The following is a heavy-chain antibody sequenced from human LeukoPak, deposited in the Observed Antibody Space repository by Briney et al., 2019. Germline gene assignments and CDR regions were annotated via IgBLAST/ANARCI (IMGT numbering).Heavy chain of an antibody. J-gene: IGHJ4*02. CDR3: ARDRGSSGWYEFDY. CDR2: IKQDGSEK. CDR1: GFTSSSYW. D-gene: IGHD6-19*01. Sequence: GGSLRLSCAASGFTSSSYWMSWVRQAPGKGLEWVANIKQDGSEKYYVDSVKGRFTISRDIAKNSLYLQMNSLRAEDTAVYYCARDRGSSGWYEFDYWGQGTLVTVSS. V-gene: IGHV3-7*01.